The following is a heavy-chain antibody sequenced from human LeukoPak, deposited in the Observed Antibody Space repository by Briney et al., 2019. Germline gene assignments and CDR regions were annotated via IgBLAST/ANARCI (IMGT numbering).Heavy chain of an antibody. Sequence: GGSLRLSCVASGFTFSSFAMSWVRQAPGKGLEWVSAISQSSTATYYGDSVKGRSSISRDDSKNTVYLQINSLRADDTAIYYCARVDTTMVPARGYFDYWGQGTLVTVSS. V-gene: IGHV3-23*01. J-gene: IGHJ4*02. CDR2: ISQSSTAT. CDR3: ARVDTTMVPARGYFDY. CDR1: GFTFSSFA. D-gene: IGHD5-18*01.